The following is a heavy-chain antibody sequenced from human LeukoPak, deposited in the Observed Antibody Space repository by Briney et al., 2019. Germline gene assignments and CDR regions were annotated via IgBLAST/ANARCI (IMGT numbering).Heavy chain of an antibody. Sequence: PSETLSLTCTVSGGSISSYYWSWIRQPPGKGLEWIGYIYYSGSTNYNPSLKSRVTISVDTSKNQFSLKLSSVTAADTAVCYCARGSCYDSSARQAFDIWGQGTMVTVSS. J-gene: IGHJ3*02. V-gene: IGHV4-59*01. CDR2: IYYSGST. CDR3: ARGSCYDSSARQAFDI. D-gene: IGHD3-22*01. CDR1: GGSISSYY.